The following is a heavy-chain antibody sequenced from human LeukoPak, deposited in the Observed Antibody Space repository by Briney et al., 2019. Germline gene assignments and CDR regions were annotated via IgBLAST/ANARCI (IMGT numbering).Heavy chain of an antibody. V-gene: IGHV1-18*01. D-gene: IGHD1-26*01. J-gene: IGHJ4*02. Sequence: ASVKVSCKASGYTFTSYGISWVRQAPGQGLEWMGWISAYNGNTNYAQKLQGRVTMTTHTSTSTAYTELRGLRSDDTAVYYCARVVGATVDPFDYWGQGTLVTVSS. CDR2: ISAYNGNT. CDR3: ARVVGATVDPFDY. CDR1: GYTFTSYG.